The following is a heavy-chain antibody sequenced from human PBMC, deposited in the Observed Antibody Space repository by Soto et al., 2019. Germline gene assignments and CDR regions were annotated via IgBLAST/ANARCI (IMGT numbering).Heavy chain of an antibody. CDR1: EFTFSNYV. Sequence: GGSLRLSCAASEFTFSNYVMTWVRQAPGKGLEWVSSITGSGDDTYFAASVKGRFTISRDNSKNTLFLHMDSLRGEDTAVYYCARPILEVRPGFSRRSPFRKTSPPPTSSSYGLTVWAHGTRSPSP. V-gene: IGHV3-23*01. CDR2: ITGSGDDT. J-gene: IGHJ6*02. D-gene: IGHD2-2*01. CDR3: ARPILEVRPGFSRRSPFRKTSPPPTSSSYGLTV.